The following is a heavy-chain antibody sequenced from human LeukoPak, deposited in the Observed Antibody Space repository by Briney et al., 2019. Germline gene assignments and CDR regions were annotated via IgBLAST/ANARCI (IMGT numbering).Heavy chain of an antibody. J-gene: IGHJ5*02. CDR3: ARDRRGRPYDFWSGYYTGIGWFDP. V-gene: IGHV4-4*07. CDR2: IYTSGST. D-gene: IGHD3-3*01. CDR1: GGSLSSYY. Sequence: SETLSLTCTVSGGSLSSYYWSWIRQPAGKGLEWIGRIYTSGSTNYNPSLKSRVTMSVDTSKNQFSLKLSSVTAADTAVYYCARDRRGRPYDFWSGYYTGIGWFDPWGQGTLVTVSS.